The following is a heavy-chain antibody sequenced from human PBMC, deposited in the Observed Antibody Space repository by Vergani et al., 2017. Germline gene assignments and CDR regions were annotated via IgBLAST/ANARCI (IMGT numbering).Heavy chain of an antibody. V-gene: IGHV4-39*01. D-gene: IGHD4-17*01. CDR2: IYYSGST. J-gene: IGHJ6*02. Sequence: QLQLQESGPGLVKPSETLSLTCTVSGGSISSSSYYWGWIRQPPGKGLEWIGSIYYSGSTYYNPSLKSRVTISVDTSKNQFSLKLSSVTAADTAVYYCAKGVYGDYRYYYGMDVWGQGTTVTVSS. CDR3: AKGVYGDYRYYYGMDV. CDR1: GGSISSSSYY.